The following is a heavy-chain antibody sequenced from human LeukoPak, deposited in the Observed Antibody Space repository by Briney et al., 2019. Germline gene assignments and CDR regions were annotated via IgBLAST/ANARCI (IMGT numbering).Heavy chain of an antibody. D-gene: IGHD6-19*01. J-gene: IGHJ4*02. CDR2: ISNDENNK. Sequence: GRSLRLSCAASGSIFSGYAMHWFRQAPGKGLEWVAVISNDENNKNHADSAKGRFTISRDNSKNTLYLQMNSLRAEDTAVYFCARAPNSAWHNFDYWGQGTLVTVSS. CDR3: ARAPNSAWHNFDY. CDR1: GSIFSGYA. V-gene: IGHV3-30*04.